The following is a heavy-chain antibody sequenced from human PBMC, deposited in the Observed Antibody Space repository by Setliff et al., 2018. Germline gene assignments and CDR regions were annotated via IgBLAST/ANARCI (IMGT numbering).Heavy chain of an antibody. CDR2: ITSGYGAK. V-gene: IGHV1-3*01. CDR3: ARGQGPRTVVAIPFDH. J-gene: IGHJ4*02. CDR1: GYSLTHFA. Sequence: GASVKVSCKASGYSLTHFAIHWVRQAPGRRLEWMGWITSGYGAKKYSQDLQGRGTITRDTGASTVYMELTNLTSDDTAVYYCARGQGPRTVVAIPFDHWGQGTLVTVSS. D-gene: IGHD3-22*01.